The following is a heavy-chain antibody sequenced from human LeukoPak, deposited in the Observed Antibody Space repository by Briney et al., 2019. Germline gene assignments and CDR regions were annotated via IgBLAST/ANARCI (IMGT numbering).Heavy chain of an antibody. CDR3: AKIASSGTHYFDS. CDR2: IKQDGSEK. Sequence: PGGSLRLSCAASGFTFSSYWMTWVRQAPGKGLEWVAKIKQDGSEKYYVDSVKGRFTISRDNAKNSLYLQMNNLRAEDTAVYYCAKIASSGTHYFDSWGQGTLVTVSS. CDR1: GFTFSSYW. V-gene: IGHV3-7*02. D-gene: IGHD6-19*01. J-gene: IGHJ4*02.